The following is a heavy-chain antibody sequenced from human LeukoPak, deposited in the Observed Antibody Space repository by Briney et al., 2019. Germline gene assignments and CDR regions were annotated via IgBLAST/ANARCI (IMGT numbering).Heavy chain of an antibody. CDR3: ARHSRSAYTGYENAFDI. CDR2: IYNSANT. D-gene: IGHD5-12*01. V-gene: IGHV4-39*01. CDR1: GDSISSSSYC. J-gene: IGHJ3*02. Sequence: SSETLSLTCTVSGDSISSSSYCWDWTRQPPGKGLEWIGNIYNSANTHYNPSLKTRITMSVDTSKNQFSLKLNSVTAADTGIYYCARHSRSAYTGYENAFDIWGQGTMVTVSS.